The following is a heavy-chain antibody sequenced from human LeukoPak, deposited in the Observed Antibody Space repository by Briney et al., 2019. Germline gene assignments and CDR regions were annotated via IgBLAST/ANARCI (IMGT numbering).Heavy chain of an antibody. CDR1: GFTFSSYS. D-gene: IGHD3-3*01. V-gene: IGHV3-21*01. CDR2: ISSSSSYI. J-gene: IGHJ5*02. CDR3: ARGDDFWSGTLRFDP. Sequence: TGGYLRLSCAASGFTFSSYSMNWVRQAPGKGLEWVSSISSSSSYIYYADSVKGRFTISRDNAKNSLYLQMNSLRAEDTAVYYCARGDDFWSGTLRFDPWGQGTLVTVSS.